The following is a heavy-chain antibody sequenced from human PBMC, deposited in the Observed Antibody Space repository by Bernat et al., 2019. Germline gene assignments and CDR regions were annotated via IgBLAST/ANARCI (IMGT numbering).Heavy chain of an antibody. V-gene: IGHV4-34*01. J-gene: IGHJ4*02. Sequence: QVQLQQWGAGLLKPSETLSLTCAVYGGSFSGYYWSWIRQPPGKGLEWIGEINHSGSTNYNPSLKSRVTISVDTSKKQFSLKLSSVTAADTAVYYCARGFGHYDSSGYYYADYFDYWGQGTLVTVSS. CDR3: ARGFGHYDSSGYYYADYFDY. CDR1: GGSFSGYY. CDR2: INHSGST. D-gene: IGHD3-22*01.